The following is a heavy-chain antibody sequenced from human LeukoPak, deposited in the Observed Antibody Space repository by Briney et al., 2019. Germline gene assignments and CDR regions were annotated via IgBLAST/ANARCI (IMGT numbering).Heavy chain of an antibody. CDR1: GGSISSHH. CDR3: ARDSQLGYCSGGSCGPQYYFDY. Sequence: PSETLSLTCTVSGGSISSHHWSWIRQPPGKGLEWIGYIYYSGSTYYNPSLKSRVTISVDTSKNQFSLKLSSVTAADTAVYYCARDSQLGYCSGGSCGPQYYFDYWGQGTLVTVSS. D-gene: IGHD2-15*01. CDR2: IYYSGST. V-gene: IGHV4-59*11. J-gene: IGHJ4*02.